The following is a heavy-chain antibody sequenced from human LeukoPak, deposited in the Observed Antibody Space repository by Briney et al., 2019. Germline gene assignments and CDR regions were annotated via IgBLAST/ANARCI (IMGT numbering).Heavy chain of an antibody. V-gene: IGHV3-23*01. CDR2: LSGSGGGT. Sequence: GGSLRLSCAVSGITLSNYGMSWVRQAPGKGLEWVAGLSGSGGGTDYADSVKGRFTISRDNSKDTLYLQMNSLRAEDTAVYYCAKSGPGGTMVRGVIIATWDVWGQGTLVTVSS. CDR3: AKSGPGGTMVRGVIIATWDV. CDR1: GITLSNYG. J-gene: IGHJ4*02. D-gene: IGHD3-10*01.